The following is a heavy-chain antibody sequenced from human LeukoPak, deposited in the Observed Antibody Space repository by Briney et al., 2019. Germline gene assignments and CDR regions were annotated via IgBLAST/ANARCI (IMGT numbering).Heavy chain of an antibody. V-gene: IGHV4-39*01. J-gene: IGHJ4*02. Sequence: SETLSLTCTVSGASISNPDYSWGWIRQPPGKGLEWIGSVDCGGTYYNPSLNGRVTIAVDTSSDQVSLNLNSVTAADTAVYYCARRSNKGPYSYITNDYWGQGTLVTVSS. CDR2: VDCGGT. CDR1: GASISNPDYS. CDR3: ARRSNKGPYSYITNDY. D-gene: IGHD5-18*01.